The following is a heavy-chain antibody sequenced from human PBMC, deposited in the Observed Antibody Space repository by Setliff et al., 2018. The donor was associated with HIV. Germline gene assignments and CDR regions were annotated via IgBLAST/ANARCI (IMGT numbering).Heavy chain of an antibody. CDR2: ISLYNDDR. J-gene: IGHJ4*02. V-gene: IGHV1-18*01. CDR1: GGIFSTYS. D-gene: IGHD3-10*01. Sequence: ASVKVSCKASGGIFSTYSISWVRQAPGQGLEWMGGISLYNDDRIPMPTFRGRVTLSTDASTTTAYLELARLTSDDTAVYYCATDRTHTGMNMVRGRLTDPARYPLDYWGRGTLVTVSS. CDR3: ATDRTHTGMNMVRGRLTDPARYPLDY.